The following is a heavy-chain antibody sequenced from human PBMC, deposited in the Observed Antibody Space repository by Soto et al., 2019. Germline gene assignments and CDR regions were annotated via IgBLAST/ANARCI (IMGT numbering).Heavy chain of an antibody. CDR2: ISYDGSNK. CDR1: GFTFSSYG. V-gene: IGHV3-30*18. D-gene: IGHD3-9*01. J-gene: IGHJ4*02. Sequence: QVQLVESGGGVVQPGRSLRLSCAASGFTFSSYGMHWVRQAPGKGLEWVAVISYDGSNKYYADSVKGRFTISRDNSKNTLYLQMNSLRAEDTAVYYCAKGQGKYDILTGYCDYWGQGTLFTVSS. CDR3: AKGQGKYDILTGYCDY.